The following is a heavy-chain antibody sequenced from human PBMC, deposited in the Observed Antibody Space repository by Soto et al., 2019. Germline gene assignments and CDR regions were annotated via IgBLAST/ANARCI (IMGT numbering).Heavy chain of an antibody. CDR3: ARGMAEEQIFYYFDY. Sequence: PSETLSLTCTVSGGSISSGGYYWSWIRQHPGKGLEWIGYIYYSGSTYYNPSLKNRVTISVDASKSQFYLKLRSVTAADTAVYYCARGMAEEQIFYYFDYWGQGALVTVSS. CDR1: GGSISSGGYY. J-gene: IGHJ4*02. D-gene: IGHD3-9*01. CDR2: IYYSGST. V-gene: IGHV4-61*08.